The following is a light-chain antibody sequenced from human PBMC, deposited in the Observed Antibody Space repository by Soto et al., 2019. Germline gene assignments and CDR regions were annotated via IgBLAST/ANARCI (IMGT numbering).Light chain of an antibody. CDR1: ESIDNW. CDR3: PLSTSYSEA. V-gene: IGKV1-5*01. J-gene: IGKJ1*01. Sequence: IQVTQSTSTLSASVGDTLIITCRASESIDNWLAWYQQKPGKAPKLLLFAASTLVGGVPSRFSGRGSGTDFTLTISSLQPDDFATYSCPLSTSYSEAFGQGTKVDIK. CDR2: AAS.